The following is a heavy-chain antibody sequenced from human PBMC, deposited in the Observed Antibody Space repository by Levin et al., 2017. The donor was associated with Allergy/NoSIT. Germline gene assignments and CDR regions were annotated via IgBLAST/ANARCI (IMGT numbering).Heavy chain of an antibody. J-gene: IGHJ4*02. CDR3: ARGVDTAMVPSLEYYFDY. V-gene: IGHV4-30-4*01. CDR1: GGSISSGDYY. CDR2: IYYSGST. Sequence: SETLSLTCTVSGGSISSGDYYWSWIRQPPGKGLEWIGYIYYSGSTYYNPSLKSRVTISVDTSKNQFSLKLSSVTAADTAVYYCARGVDTAMVPSLEYYFDYWGQGTLVTVSS. D-gene: IGHD5-18*01.